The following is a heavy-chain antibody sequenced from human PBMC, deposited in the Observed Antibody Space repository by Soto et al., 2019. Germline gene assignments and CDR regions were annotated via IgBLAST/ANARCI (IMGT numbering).Heavy chain of an antibody. V-gene: IGHV1-3*01. CDR3: ARGRYCSGGTCYGMDV. Sequence: ASMKVSCKASGYTFTSYIMHLVRQAPGQRLEWKGRINAGNSKKKNSQRMQSKITITRDTTASTTNKKKSNLRTENKTVYYRARGRYCSGGTCYGMDVWGQGTTVTVSS. CDR1: GYTFTSYI. J-gene: IGHJ6*02. CDR2: INAGNSKK. D-gene: IGHD2-15*01.